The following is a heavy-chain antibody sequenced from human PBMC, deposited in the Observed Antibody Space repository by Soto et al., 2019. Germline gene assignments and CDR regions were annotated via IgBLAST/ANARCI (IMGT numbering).Heavy chain of an antibody. V-gene: IGHV3-21*01. J-gene: IGHJ5*02. CDR3: ARDTESYSSSSAGFDP. Sequence: EVQLVESGGGLVKPGGSLRLSCAASGFTFSSYSMNWVRQAPGKGLEWVSSISSSSSYIYYADSVKGRFTISRDNAKNSLYLQMNGLRAEDTAVYYCARDTESYSSSSAGFDPWGQGTLVTVSS. D-gene: IGHD6-6*01. CDR1: GFTFSSYS. CDR2: ISSSSSYI.